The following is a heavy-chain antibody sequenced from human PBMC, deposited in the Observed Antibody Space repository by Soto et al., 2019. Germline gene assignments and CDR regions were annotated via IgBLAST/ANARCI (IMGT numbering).Heavy chain of an antibody. Sequence: SETLSLTCTVSGGSISSYYWSWIRQPPGKGLEWIGYIYYSGSTNYNPSLKSRVTISVDTSKNQFSLKLSSVTAADTAVYYCARGSRGPLGTKSKGYYYMDVWGKGTTVTVSS. V-gene: IGHV4-59*01. D-gene: IGHD3-10*01. CDR3: ARGSRGPLGTKSKGYYYMDV. CDR2: IYYSGST. CDR1: GGSISSYY. J-gene: IGHJ6*03.